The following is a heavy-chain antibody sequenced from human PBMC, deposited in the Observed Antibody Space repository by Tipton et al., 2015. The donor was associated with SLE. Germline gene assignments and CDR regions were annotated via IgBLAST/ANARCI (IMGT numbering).Heavy chain of an antibody. CDR1: GGSISSYY. CDR2: IYYSGST. D-gene: IGHD3-22*01. Sequence: TLSLTCTVSGGSISSYYWSWIQQPPGKGLEWIGYIYYSGSTNYNPSLKSRVTISVDTSKNQFSLKLSSVTAADTAVYYCARRLGSSGFNYWGQGTLVTVSS. V-gene: IGHV4-59*08. CDR3: ARRLGSSGFNY. J-gene: IGHJ4*02.